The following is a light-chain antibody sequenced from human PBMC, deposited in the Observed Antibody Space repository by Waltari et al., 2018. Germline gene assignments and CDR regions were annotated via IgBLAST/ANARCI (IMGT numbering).Light chain of an antibody. CDR3: QQVNSFPAT. CDR1: QSISNW. J-gene: IGKJ4*01. Sequence: DIQMTQSPSSVSAFVGDRVTITCRASQSISNWLAWYQQKPGKAPKPLIYGAPDLHSGVPSRFSGSGAGTDFTLTISSLQAEDFATYYCQQVNSFPATFGGGTTVEIK. V-gene: IGKV1-12*01. CDR2: GAP.